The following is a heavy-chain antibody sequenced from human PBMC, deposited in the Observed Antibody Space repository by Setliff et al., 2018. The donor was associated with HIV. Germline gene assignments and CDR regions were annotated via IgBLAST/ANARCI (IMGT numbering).Heavy chain of an antibody. J-gene: IGHJ4*02. D-gene: IGHD3-16*02. V-gene: IGHV4-4*02. CDR1: GGSMSSSDW. CDR3: ARRKSGSSYRFFNY. Sequence: PSETLSLTCAVSGGSMSSSDWWSWVRQSPGKGLEWIGEIYHSGSTNYNPSLKSRVTISVDKSKNQFSLKLSSVTAADTAVYYCARRKSGSSYRFFNYWGLGSLVTVSS. CDR2: IYHSGST.